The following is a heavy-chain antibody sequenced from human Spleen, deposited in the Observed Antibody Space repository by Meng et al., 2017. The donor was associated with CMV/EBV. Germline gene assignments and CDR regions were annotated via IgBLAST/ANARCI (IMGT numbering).Heavy chain of an antibody. CDR2: ISAYKGNT. Sequence: ASVKFSCKASGYIIADYGFSWVRQAPGQGLEWLGWISAYKGNTDYAQSLQGRVTMTTDTSTNTAYMDLRSLRSDDTALYYCARGLSYFDYWGQGTLVTVSS. V-gene: IGHV1-18*01. CDR1: GYIIADYG. CDR3: ARGLSYFDY. J-gene: IGHJ4*02.